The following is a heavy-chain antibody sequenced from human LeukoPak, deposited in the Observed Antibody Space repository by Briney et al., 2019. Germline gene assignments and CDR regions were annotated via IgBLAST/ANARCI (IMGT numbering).Heavy chain of an antibody. CDR2: ISSSNSFI. CDR1: GFTFSSYA. CDR3: ARDGGWLQYIDY. V-gene: IGHV3-21*01. D-gene: IGHD5-24*01. Sequence: KTGGSLRLSCAASGFTFSSYAMNWVRQAPGKGLEWVSSISSSNSFIYYADSVKGRFTISRDNAKNSLYLQMNSLRAEDTAVYYCARDGGWLQYIDYWGQGTLVTVSS. J-gene: IGHJ4*02.